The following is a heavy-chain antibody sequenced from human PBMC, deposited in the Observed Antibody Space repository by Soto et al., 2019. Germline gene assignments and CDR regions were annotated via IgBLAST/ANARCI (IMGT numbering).Heavy chain of an antibody. V-gene: IGHV1-69*01. Sequence: QVQLVQSGAEVKKPGSSVKVSCKASGGTFSSYAISWVRQAPGQGLEWMGGIIPIFGTANYAQKFQGRVTITAEESTSTAYMELSSLRSEDTAVYYCARGRWGTVTMFPRNHYYYYGMDVWGQGTTVTVSS. CDR1: GGTFSSYA. CDR2: IIPIFGTA. D-gene: IGHD4-17*01. J-gene: IGHJ6*02. CDR3: ARGRWGTVTMFPRNHYYYYGMDV.